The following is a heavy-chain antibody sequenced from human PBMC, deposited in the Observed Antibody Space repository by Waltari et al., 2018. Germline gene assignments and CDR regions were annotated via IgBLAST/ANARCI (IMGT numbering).Heavy chain of an antibody. J-gene: IGHJ4*02. D-gene: IGHD1-1*01. CDR3: AGDTTSRERAGD. CDR1: GLSVSNNY. V-gene: IGHV3-53*01. Sequence: VRLVESGGGLIHPGGSLRLSCAASGLSVSNNYMHWLRQAPGKGLEWFSVINTGEMTYDSDAVKGRFTISRDSSKNMVYLQMNNLRAEDTALYYCAGDTTSRERAGDWGQGTLVTVSS. CDR2: INTGEMT.